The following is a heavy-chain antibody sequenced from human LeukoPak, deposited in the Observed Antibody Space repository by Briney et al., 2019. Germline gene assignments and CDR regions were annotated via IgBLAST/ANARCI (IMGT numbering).Heavy chain of an antibody. V-gene: IGHV3-23*01. J-gene: IGHJ4*02. Sequence: GGSLRLSCAASGFTFSSYAMSWVRQAPGKGLEWVSAISGSGGSTYYADSVKGRFTISRDNSKNTLYLQMNSLRSEDTAVYYCARDGSSRIAATSWGQGTLVTVSS. CDR1: GFTFSSYA. D-gene: IGHD6-13*01. CDR2: ISGSGGST. CDR3: ARDGSSRIAATS.